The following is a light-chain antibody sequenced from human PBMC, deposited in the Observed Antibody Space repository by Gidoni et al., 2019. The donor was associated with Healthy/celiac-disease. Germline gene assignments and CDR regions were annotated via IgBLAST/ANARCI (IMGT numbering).Light chain of an antibody. J-gene: IGLJ2*01. CDR2: DNN. V-gene: IGLV3-21*02. Sequence: SYVLTQPPSVSVAPGQTARITCGGNNIGSKSVHWYQQKPGQAPVLGVYDNNDRPSGIPERFSGSNSGNTATLTISRVEAGDEADYYCQVWDSNSDHVVFGGGTKLTVL. CDR3: QVWDSNSDHVV. CDR1: NIGSKS.